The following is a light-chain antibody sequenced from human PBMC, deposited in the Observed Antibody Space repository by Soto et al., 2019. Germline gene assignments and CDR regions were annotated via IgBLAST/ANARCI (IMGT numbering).Light chain of an antibody. Sequence: DIQMTQSPSTLSASVGDRVTITCRASQSISSWLAWYQQKPGKAPKLLIYDASSLESGVPSRFSGGGSGTEFTLTISSLQPDDFATYYCQQYNSYSPDTFGQGTKLEIK. V-gene: IGKV1-5*01. CDR3: QQYNSYSPDT. CDR1: QSISSW. J-gene: IGKJ2*01. CDR2: DAS.